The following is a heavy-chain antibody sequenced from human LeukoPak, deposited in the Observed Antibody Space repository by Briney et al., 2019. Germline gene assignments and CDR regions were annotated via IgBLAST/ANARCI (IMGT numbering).Heavy chain of an antibody. CDR1: GFTFSSYW. D-gene: IGHD4-17*01. J-gene: IGHJ6*03. CDR3: AKAGDQNYYYYMDV. V-gene: IGHV3-74*01. Sequence: GGSLRLSCAASGFTFSSYWMHWVRQAPGKGLAWVSHINSDGISTYYADSVKGRFTISRDNSKNTLYLQMNSLRAEDTAVYYCAKAGDQNYYYYMDVWGKGTTVTVSS. CDR2: INSDGIST.